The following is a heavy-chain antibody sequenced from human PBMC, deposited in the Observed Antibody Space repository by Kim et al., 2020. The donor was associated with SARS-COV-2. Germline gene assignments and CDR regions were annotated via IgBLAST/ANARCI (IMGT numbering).Heavy chain of an antibody. J-gene: IGHJ5*01. Sequence: SVTLSLTCTVSSGSISSNSYFWGWIRQPPGQGLEWIGTIYYSGSTYYNPSLKSRVTISVDTSKNQFSLKLSSVTAADTAVYYCARRVPYYYYDSSGYFD. D-gene: IGHD3-22*01. CDR3: ARRVPYYYYDSSGYFD. CDR1: SGSISSNSYF. V-gene: IGHV4-39*01. CDR2: IYYSGST.